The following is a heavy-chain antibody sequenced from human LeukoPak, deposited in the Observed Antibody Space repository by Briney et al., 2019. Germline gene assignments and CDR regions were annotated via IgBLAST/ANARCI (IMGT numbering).Heavy chain of an antibody. Sequence: GASVKVSCKASGYTFTSYAMNWVRQAPGQGLEWMGWINTNTGNPTYAQGFTGRFVFSLDTSVSTAYLQISSLKAEDTAVYYCARVKNYDFWSGPLFDYWGQGTLVTVSS. CDR3: ARVKNYDFWSGPLFDY. CDR2: INTNTGNP. J-gene: IGHJ4*02. CDR1: GYTFTSYA. D-gene: IGHD3-3*01. V-gene: IGHV7-4-1*02.